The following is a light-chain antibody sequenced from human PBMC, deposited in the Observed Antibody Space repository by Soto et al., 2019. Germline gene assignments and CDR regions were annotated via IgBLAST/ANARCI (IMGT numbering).Light chain of an antibody. CDR3: LQDYHYPLT. V-gene: IGKV1-6*01. CDR2: AAS. Sequence: AIQMTQFPSSLSASVGDRVTITCRASQDIRSDLGWYQQRPGKAPKLLIYAASSFQSGVPSRFSGSGSGTDFTLTISSLQPEDFATYYCLQDYHYPLTFGGGTTVEIK. J-gene: IGKJ4*01. CDR1: QDIRSD.